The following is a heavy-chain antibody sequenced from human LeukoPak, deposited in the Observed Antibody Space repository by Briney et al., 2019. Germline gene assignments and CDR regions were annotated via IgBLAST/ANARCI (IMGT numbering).Heavy chain of an antibody. CDR2: IYSGGST. CDR1: GFTVSSNY. D-gene: IGHD3-22*01. CDR3: ARGGDINGSPFDY. V-gene: IGHV3-53*01. J-gene: IGHJ4*02. Sequence: GGSLRLSCAVSGFTVSSNYMNWVRQAPGKGLEWVSVIYSGGSTYYADSVKGRFTISRDNSKNTLCLQMNSLRAEDTAVYYCARGGDINGSPFDYWGQGTLVTVSS.